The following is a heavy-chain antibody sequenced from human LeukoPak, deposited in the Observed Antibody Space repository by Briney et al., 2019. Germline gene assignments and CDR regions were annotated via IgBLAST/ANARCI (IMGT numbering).Heavy chain of an antibody. Sequence: GASVKVSCKASGYTFTSYGISWVRQAPGQGLEWMGWISAYNGNTNYAQKLQGRVTMTTDTSTSTAYMELRSLRSDDTAVYYCARYEALYGSGSYFDYWGQGTLVTVSS. CDR2: ISAYNGNT. CDR3: ARYEALYGSGSYFDY. V-gene: IGHV1-18*01. J-gene: IGHJ4*02. D-gene: IGHD3-10*01. CDR1: GYTFTSYG.